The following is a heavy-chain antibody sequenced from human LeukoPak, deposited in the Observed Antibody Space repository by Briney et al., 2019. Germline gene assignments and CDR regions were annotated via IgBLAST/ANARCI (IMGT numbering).Heavy chain of an antibody. CDR3: TRAAPGTLVGYFDY. D-gene: IGHD1-1*01. V-gene: IGHV3-49*03. Sequence: GGSLRLSCTASGFTFGDYAMSWFRQAPGKGLEWVGFIRSKAYGGTTEYAASVKGRFTISRDDSKSIAYLQMNSLKTEDTAVYYCTRAAPGTLVGYFDYWGQGTLVTVSS. CDR1: GFTFGDYA. J-gene: IGHJ4*02. CDR2: IRSKAYGGTT.